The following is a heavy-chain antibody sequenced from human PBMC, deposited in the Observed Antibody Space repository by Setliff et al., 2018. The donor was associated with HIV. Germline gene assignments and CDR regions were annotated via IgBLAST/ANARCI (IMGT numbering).Heavy chain of an antibody. Sequence: ASVKVSCKASGYTSSSYAITWVRQAPGQGLEWMGSINLYKDDTHYAQKFQDRVAMTADTSTNTVYMELRGLRSDDTAVYYCARYALCSDDCSDEGADIWGQGTLVTVSS. V-gene: IGHV1-18*01. CDR1: GYTSSSYA. CDR2: INLYKDDT. D-gene: IGHD2-21*01. CDR3: ARYALCSDDCSDEGADI. J-gene: IGHJ4*02.